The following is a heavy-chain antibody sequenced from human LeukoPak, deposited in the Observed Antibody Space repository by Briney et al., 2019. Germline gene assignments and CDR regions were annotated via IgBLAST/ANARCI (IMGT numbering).Heavy chain of an antibody. CDR2: INPNSAGT. CDR1: GYTFTDYY. J-gene: IGHJ4*02. Sequence: ASVKVSCKASGYTFTDYYMHWVRQAPGQGLEWMGWINPNSAGTDYAQNFQGRVTMTRDTSISTAYTELSKLTPDDTAVYYCARDPQYNWGPFDYWGQGTLVTVSS. V-gene: IGHV1-2*02. D-gene: IGHD1-20*01. CDR3: ARDPQYNWGPFDY.